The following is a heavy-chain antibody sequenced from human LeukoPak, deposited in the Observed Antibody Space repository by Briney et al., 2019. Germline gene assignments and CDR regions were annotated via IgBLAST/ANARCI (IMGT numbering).Heavy chain of an antibody. Sequence: GGSLRLSCAASGFTVSSNYMSWVRQAPGKGLEWVSGISWNSGSIGYADSVKGRFTISRDNAKNSLYLQMNSLRAEDMALYYCAKDRGGVTSYMDVWGKGTTVTVSS. CDR3: AKDRGGVTSYMDV. J-gene: IGHJ6*03. V-gene: IGHV3-9*03. CDR1: GFTVSSNY. D-gene: IGHD3-3*01. CDR2: ISWNSGSI.